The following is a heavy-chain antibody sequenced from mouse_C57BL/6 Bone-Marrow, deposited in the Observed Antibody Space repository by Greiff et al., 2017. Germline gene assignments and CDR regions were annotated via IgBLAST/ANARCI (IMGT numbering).Heavy chain of an antibody. Sequence: VQLQQSGPVLVKPGASVKMSCKASGYTFTDYYMNWVKQSHGKSLEWIGVINPYNGGTSYNQKFKGKATLTVDKSSSTAYMELNSLTSADSAVYYCARRAYYYGSSYPFAYWGQGTLVTVSA. D-gene: IGHD1-1*01. V-gene: IGHV1-19*01. CDR2: INPYNGGT. CDR1: GYTFTDYY. CDR3: ARRAYYYGSSYPFAY. J-gene: IGHJ3*01.